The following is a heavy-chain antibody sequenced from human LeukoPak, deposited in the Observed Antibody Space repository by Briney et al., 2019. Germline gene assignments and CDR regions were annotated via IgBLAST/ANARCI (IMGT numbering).Heavy chain of an antibody. D-gene: IGHD2-2*01. CDR3: ARDLIVVVPAAPYYYYYMDV. CDR1: GFTFSSYS. J-gene: IGHJ6*03. V-gene: IGHV3-48*01. Sequence: GGSLRLSCAASGFTFSSYSMNWVRQAPGKGLEWVSYISSSSSTIYYADSVKGRFTISRDNAKNSLYLQMNSLRAEDTAVYYCARDLIVVVPAAPYYYYYMDVWGKGTTVTVSS. CDR2: ISSSSSTI.